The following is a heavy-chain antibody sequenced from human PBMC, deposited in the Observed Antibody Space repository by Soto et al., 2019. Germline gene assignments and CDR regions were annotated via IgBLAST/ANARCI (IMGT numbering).Heavy chain of an antibody. V-gene: IGHV3-11*06. J-gene: IGHJ6*02. CDR3: GRLEAPGYYYCMDV. Sequence: PGGTLRLSCAASGFSFSDYYMTWIRQAPGKGLEWVSYITTDSSRKYADSVEGRFTISRENAKNSLYLQMNSLRAEDTAVYYCGRLEAPGYYYCMDVWGQGTTVTVSS. CDR1: GFSFSDYY. CDR2: ITTDSSR.